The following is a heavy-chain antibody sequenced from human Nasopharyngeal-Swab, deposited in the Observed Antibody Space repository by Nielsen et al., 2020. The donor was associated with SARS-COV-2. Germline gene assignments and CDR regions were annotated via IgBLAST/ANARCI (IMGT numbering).Heavy chain of an antibody. CDR1: GYTFTSYG. Sequence: ASVKVSCKASGYTFTSYGISWVRQAPGQGLEWMGWISAYKGNTNYAQKLQGRVTMTTDTSTSTAYMELRSLRSDDTAVYYCARDRIAVAGTNYYYYGMDVWGQGTTVTVSS. V-gene: IGHV1-18*01. D-gene: IGHD6-19*01. J-gene: IGHJ6*02. CDR3: ARDRIAVAGTNYYYYGMDV. CDR2: ISAYKGNT.